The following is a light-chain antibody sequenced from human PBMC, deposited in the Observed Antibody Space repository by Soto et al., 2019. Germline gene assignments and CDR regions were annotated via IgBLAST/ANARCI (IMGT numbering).Light chain of an antibody. CDR3: QQYGSSPGT. Sequence: EIEMTQSPATLSLAPGERVTLSCRASESVSTNLAWYQQKAGQAPRLLIYGASTRATGIPARFSGSGSGTDFTLTISSLQSEDFAVYYCQQYGSSPGTFGQGTKVDIK. J-gene: IGKJ1*01. V-gene: IGKV3-15*01. CDR1: ESVSTN. CDR2: GAS.